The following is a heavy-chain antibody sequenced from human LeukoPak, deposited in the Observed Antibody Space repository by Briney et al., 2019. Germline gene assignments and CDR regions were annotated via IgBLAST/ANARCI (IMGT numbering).Heavy chain of an antibody. CDR1: GFTFSRYA. D-gene: IGHD3-16*01. CDR2: ISGSGDST. Sequence: GGSLRLSCAGSGFTFSRYAMSWVRQAPGKGLDSVSGISGSGDSTYSADSVKGRFTISRDNSKNTLYLQMNSLRAEDTAVYYCAKDLDDRNWGQGTLVTVSS. V-gene: IGHV3-23*01. CDR3: AKDLDDRN. J-gene: IGHJ4*02.